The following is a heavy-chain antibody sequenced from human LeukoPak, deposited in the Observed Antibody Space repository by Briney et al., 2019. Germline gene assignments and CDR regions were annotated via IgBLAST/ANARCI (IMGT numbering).Heavy chain of an antibody. D-gene: IGHD5-18*01. CDR1: GFTVSSNY. CDR3: AKGRGYSYGRTWDAFDI. Sequence: QSGGSPRLSCAASGFTVSSNYMTWVRQAPGKGLEWVSAITCSGGSTYYADSVKGRFTISRDNSKNTLYLQMNSLRAEDTAVYYCAKGRGYSYGRTWDAFDIWGQGTMVTVSS. J-gene: IGHJ3*02. V-gene: IGHV3-53*05. CDR2: ITCSGGST.